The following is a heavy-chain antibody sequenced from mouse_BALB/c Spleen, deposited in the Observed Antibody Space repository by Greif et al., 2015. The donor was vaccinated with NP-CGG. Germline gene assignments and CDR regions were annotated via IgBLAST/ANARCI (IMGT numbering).Heavy chain of an antibody. CDR1: GFNIKDTY. J-gene: IGHJ1*01. V-gene: IGHV14-3*02. D-gene: IGHD1-1*01. CDR3: ARSGYYGSSYWYFDV. CDR2: IDPANGNT. Sequence: VQLQHSGAELVKPGASVKLSCTASGFNIKDTYMHWVKQRPEQGLEWIGRIDPANGNTKYDPKFQGKATITADTSSNTAYLQLSSLTSEDTAVYYCARSGYYGSSYWYFDVWGAGTAVPVSS.